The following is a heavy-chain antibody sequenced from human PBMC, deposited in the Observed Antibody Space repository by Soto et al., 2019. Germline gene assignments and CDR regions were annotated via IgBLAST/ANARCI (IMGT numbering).Heavy chain of an antibody. V-gene: IGHV3-23*01. Sequence: EVQLLESGGGLVQPGGSLRLSCAASGFTFSIYAMSWVRQAPGKWLEWVSAISGSGGSIYFANSVKGRFTISRHNSKGTVYRQSIGVRAEDPAVYDCAITPNCGGDCRAATFRCFDHSGRGTLVPGSS. J-gene: IGHJ2*01. CDR2: ISGSGGSI. CDR1: GFTFSIYA. D-gene: IGHD2-21*02. CDR3: AITPNCGGDCRAATFRCFDH.